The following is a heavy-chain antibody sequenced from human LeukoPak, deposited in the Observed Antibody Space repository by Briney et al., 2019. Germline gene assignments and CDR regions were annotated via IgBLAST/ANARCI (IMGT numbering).Heavy chain of an antibody. V-gene: IGHV4-59*01. Sequence: SETLSLTCTVSGGSISSYYRSWIRQPPGKGLEWIGYIYYSGSTNYNPSLKSRVTISVDTSKNQFSLKLSSVTAADTAVYYCARGHDILTGYIFDYWGQGTLVTVSS. CDR3: ARGHDILTGYIFDY. D-gene: IGHD3-9*01. CDR1: GGSISSYY. J-gene: IGHJ4*02. CDR2: IYYSGST.